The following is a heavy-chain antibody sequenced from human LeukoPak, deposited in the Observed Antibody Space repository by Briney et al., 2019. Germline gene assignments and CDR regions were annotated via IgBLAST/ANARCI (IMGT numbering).Heavy chain of an antibody. Sequence: GGSLRLSCAASGFTFSSYAMHWVRRAPGKGLEWVAVIWYDGSNKYYADSVKGRFTISRDNSKNTLYLQMNSLRAEDTAVYHCARRYSSGWYYFDYWGQGTLVTVSS. J-gene: IGHJ4*02. D-gene: IGHD6-19*01. CDR3: ARRYSSGWYYFDY. CDR2: IWYDGSNK. CDR1: GFTFSSYA. V-gene: IGHV3-33*01.